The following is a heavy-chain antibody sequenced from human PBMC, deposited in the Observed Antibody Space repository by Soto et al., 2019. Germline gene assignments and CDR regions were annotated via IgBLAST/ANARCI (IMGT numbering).Heavy chain of an antibody. V-gene: IGHV4-31*03. Sequence: QVQLQESGPGLVKPSQTLSLTCTVSGGSISSGGYYWSWIRQHPGKGLEWIGYIYYSGSTYYNPSLKSRVTISVDTSKNQFSLKRSSVTAADTAVYYCATGGPGKWGYCSGGSCYRRAFDIWGQGTMVTVSS. CDR3: ATGGPGKWGYCSGGSCYRRAFDI. J-gene: IGHJ3*02. CDR1: GGSISSGGYY. D-gene: IGHD2-15*01. CDR2: IYYSGST.